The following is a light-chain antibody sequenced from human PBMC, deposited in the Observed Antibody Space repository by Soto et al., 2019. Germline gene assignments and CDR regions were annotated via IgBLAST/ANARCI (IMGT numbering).Light chain of an antibody. J-gene: IGKJ1*01. V-gene: IGKV1-5*03. CDR1: QTISSW. CDR2: KAS. CDR3: QQSYSTPPTWT. Sequence: DIQMTQSPSTLSGSVGDRVTITCRASQTISSWLAWYQQKPGKAPKLLIYKASTLKSGVPSRFSGSGSGTEFTLTISSLQPEDFATYYCQQSYSTPPTWTFGQGTKGDIK.